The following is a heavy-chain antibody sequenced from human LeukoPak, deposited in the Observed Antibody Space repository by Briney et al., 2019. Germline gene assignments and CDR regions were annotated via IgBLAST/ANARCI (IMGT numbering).Heavy chain of an antibody. J-gene: IGHJ1*01. CDR2: ISGRSSHI. Sequence: AGGSLRLSCAASGFTFSSYAVSWVRQAPGKGLEWVSAISGRSSHIYYGESVKGRFTISRDNAKNSLYLQMDSLGVEDTAVYYCGRAFPPLRTSSAGDLWGQGTLVIVSS. CDR1: GFTFSSYA. CDR3: GRAFPPLRTSSAGDL. D-gene: IGHD3-16*01. V-gene: IGHV3-21*01.